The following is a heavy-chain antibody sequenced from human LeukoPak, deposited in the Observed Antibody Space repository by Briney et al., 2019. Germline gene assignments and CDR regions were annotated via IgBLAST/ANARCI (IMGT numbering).Heavy chain of an antibody. CDR3: AGYSSGFDY. CDR1: GGSIGSYY. D-gene: IGHD6-19*01. V-gene: IGHV4-59*01. Sequence: SETLSLTCTVSGGSIGSYYWSWIRQPPGKGLEWIGYIYYSGSTNYNPSLKSRVTISVDTSKNQFSLKLSSVTAADTAVYYCAGYSSGFDYWGQGTLVTVSS. CDR2: IYYSGST. J-gene: IGHJ4*02.